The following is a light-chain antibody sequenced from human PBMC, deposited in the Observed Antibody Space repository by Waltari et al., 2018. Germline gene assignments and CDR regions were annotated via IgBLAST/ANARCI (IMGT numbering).Light chain of an antibody. CDR3: QSYDSSLSGYV. Sequence: QSVLTQPPSVSGAPGQRVTISCTGSSSNIRAGYDVHLYQQLPGTAPKLLIYGNSNRPSGVPDRFSGSKSGTSASLAITGLQAEDEADYYCQSYDSSLSGYVFGTGTKVTVL. CDR1: SSNIRAGYD. J-gene: IGLJ1*01. V-gene: IGLV1-40*01. CDR2: GNS.